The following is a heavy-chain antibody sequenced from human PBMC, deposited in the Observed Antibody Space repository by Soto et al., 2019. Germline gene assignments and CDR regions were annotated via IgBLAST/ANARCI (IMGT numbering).Heavy chain of an antibody. J-gene: IGHJ6*03. CDR2: ISYDGSNK. Sequence: PACCLKLSCAVSGFTFSSYGIHWVRQAPGKGLEWVAIISYDGSNKYYVDSVKGRFTISRDNSKNTLYLQMNGLRGEDTVVYYWARDGAPGSGWPPAFWVKGTSVPVS. V-gene: IGHV3-30*03. D-gene: IGHD6-19*01. CDR1: GFTFSSYG. CDR3: ARDGAPGSGWPPAF.